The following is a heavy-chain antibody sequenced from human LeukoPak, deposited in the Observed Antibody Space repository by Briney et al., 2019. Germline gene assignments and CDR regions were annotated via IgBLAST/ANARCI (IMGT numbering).Heavy chain of an antibody. CDR3: RRALYYLDS. J-gene: IGHJ4*02. Sequence: GGPLRLSCAASEFSVSSNYMSWVRQAPGKGLEWVSLIYSGGSTFYADSVKGRCTISRDNSKNTLYLQMNSLRAEDTAVYYCRRALYYLDSWGQGTLVTVSS. V-gene: IGHV3-66*01. CDR1: EFSVSSNY. CDR2: IYSGGST.